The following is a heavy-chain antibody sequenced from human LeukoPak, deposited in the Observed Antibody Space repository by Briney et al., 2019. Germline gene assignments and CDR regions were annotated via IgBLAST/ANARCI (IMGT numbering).Heavy chain of an antibody. J-gene: IGHJ4*02. D-gene: IGHD5-24*01. CDR1: GYTFTSYD. CDR2: SSAYNGNT. Sequence: ASVKVSCKASGYTFTSYDISWVRQAPGQGLEWMGWSSAYNGNTKYAQKVQGRVTVTTDTSASTAYMELRSLTSDDTAVYYCARGGGYNDYWGQGTLVTVSS. V-gene: IGHV1-18*01. CDR3: ARGGGYNDY.